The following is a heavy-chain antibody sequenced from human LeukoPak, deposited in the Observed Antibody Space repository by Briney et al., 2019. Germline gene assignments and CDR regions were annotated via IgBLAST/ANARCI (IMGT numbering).Heavy chain of an antibody. Sequence: GGSLGLSCAASGFTFSSYSMNWVRQAPGKGLEWVSSISSSSSYIYYADSVKGRFTISRDNAKNSLYLQMNSLRAEDTAVYYCARAYCSSTSCYTYYFDYWGQGTLVTVSS. CDR1: GFTFSSYS. V-gene: IGHV3-21*01. CDR3: ARAYCSSTSCYTYYFDY. D-gene: IGHD2-2*02. CDR2: ISSSSSYI. J-gene: IGHJ4*02.